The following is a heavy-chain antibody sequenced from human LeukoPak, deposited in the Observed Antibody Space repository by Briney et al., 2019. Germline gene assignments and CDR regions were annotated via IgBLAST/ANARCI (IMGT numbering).Heavy chain of an antibody. CDR3: ARHDSSGYNFLDY. Sequence: SETLSLTCTVSGGSISSSNYYWGWIRQPPGKGLEWIGSIYYSGSTYYNPALKSRVTISVDTSKNQFSLKLSSVTAADTAVYYCARHDSSGYNFLDYWGQGTLVTVSS. J-gene: IGHJ4*02. D-gene: IGHD5-24*01. CDR2: IYYSGST. V-gene: IGHV4-39*01. CDR1: GGSISSSNYY.